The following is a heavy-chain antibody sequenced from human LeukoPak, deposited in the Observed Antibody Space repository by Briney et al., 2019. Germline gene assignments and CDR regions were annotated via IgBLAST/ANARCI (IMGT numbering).Heavy chain of an antibody. CDR3: ARDLYRRYGDYVDY. J-gene: IGHJ4*02. D-gene: IGHD4-17*01. V-gene: IGHV3-21*01. Sequence: GGSLRLSCAASGFTFSSYSMNWVRQAPGKGLEWVSSISSSSSYIYYADSVKGRFTISRDNAKNSLYLQMNSLRAEDTAVYYCARDLYRRYGDYVDYWGQGTLVTVSS. CDR2: ISSSSSYI. CDR1: GFTFSSYS.